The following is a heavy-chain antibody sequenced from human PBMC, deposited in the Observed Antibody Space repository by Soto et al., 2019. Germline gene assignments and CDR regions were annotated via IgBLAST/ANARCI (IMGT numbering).Heavy chain of an antibody. Sequence: QPGGSLRLSCSASVFSFDRFVMSWIRQAPGKGLEWVSAISGSGGRTYYADSVEGRFSISRDNSKSTLYLQMTSLTVEDTALYYCVKPNAVDISVDSWGQGTLVTVSS. CDR2: ISGSGGRT. CDR3: VKPNAVDISVDS. CDR1: VFSFDRFV. V-gene: IGHV3-23*01. D-gene: IGHD2-2*03. J-gene: IGHJ4*02.